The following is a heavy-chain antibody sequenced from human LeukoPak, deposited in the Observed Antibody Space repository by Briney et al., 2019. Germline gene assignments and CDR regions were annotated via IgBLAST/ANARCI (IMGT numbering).Heavy chain of an antibody. J-gene: IGHJ3*02. CDR1: GGSIRSYC. Sequence: PSETLSLTCTVSGGSIRSYCWSWIRQPPGKGLEWIGYMYYSGSSNYNPSLKSRVTIVVDTSKNRFSLNLSSVTAADTAVYYCARHIGSSWLYSFDIWGQGTMVTVSS. D-gene: IGHD6-13*01. CDR3: ARHIGSSWLYSFDI. CDR2: MYYSGSS. V-gene: IGHV4-59*08.